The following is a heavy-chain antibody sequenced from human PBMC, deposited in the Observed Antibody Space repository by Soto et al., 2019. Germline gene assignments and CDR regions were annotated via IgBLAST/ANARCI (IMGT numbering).Heavy chain of an antibody. CDR1: GFSFNEAW. J-gene: IGHJ6*02. Sequence: EVQLVESAGGLVKPGGSLRLSCVASGFSFNEAWMNWVRQAPEQGLEWVGRIKTSAGGGATNYAAPVQGRFTISRDDSKNTLYLHMNSLRTEDTAIYYCTTGSVEGIWGQGTTVIVSS. D-gene: IGHD2-15*01. CDR3: TTGSVEGI. V-gene: IGHV3-15*07. CDR2: IKTSAGGGAT.